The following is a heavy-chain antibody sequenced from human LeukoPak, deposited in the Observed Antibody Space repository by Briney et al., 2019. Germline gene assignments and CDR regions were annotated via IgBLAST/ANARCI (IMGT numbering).Heavy chain of an antibody. CDR2: INHSGST. Sequence: SETLSLTCAVYGGSFSGYYWSWIRQPPGKGLEWIGEINHSGSTYYNPSLKSRVTISVDTSKNQFSLKLSSVTAADTAVYYCARGNDSSGYYFDYWGQGTLVTVSS. CDR3: ARGNDSSGYYFDY. J-gene: IGHJ4*02. CDR1: GGSFSGYY. D-gene: IGHD3-22*01. V-gene: IGHV4-34*01.